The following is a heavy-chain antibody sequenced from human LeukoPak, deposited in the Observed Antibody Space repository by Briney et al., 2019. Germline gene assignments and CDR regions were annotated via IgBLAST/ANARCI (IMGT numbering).Heavy chain of an antibody. J-gene: IGHJ4*02. D-gene: IGHD3-9*01. CDR1: GFTFSSYW. CDR2: INSDGSST. CDR3: TNFDWLLSSYY. V-gene: IGHV3-74*01. Sequence: PGGSLRLSCAASGFTFSSYWMHRVRPAPGKGLVWVSRINSDGSSTSYAHSVKGRFTISRDNAKNTLYLQMNSLRAEDTAVYYCTNFDWLLSSYYWGQGTLVTVSS.